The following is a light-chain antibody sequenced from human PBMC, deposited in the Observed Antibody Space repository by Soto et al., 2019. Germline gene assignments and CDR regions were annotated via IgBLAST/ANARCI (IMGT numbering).Light chain of an antibody. V-gene: IGKV4-1*01. CDR3: QQYYNTPYP. Sequence: DIVMTQSPDFLAVSLGEMATITCKSSQNVLYRSSNKSYLAWYQQRPGQPPRHLLYWASTQESGVPDRFIGSGSETDFSRTISSLQAGDEAIYHFQQYYNTPYPCGQGTNLEIK. CDR1: QNVLYRSSNKSY. J-gene: IGKJ2*01. CDR2: WAS.